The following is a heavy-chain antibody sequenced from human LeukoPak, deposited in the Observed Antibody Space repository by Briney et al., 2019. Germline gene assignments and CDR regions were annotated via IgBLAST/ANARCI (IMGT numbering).Heavy chain of an antibody. CDR3: AKDEMAVAIFDY. Sequence: GESLRLSCAASGFTFSHYAMSWVRQAPGKGPEWVSAISKDGGDSYYADPVKGRFAISRDNSKNMLYLQMNSLRAEDTAVYYCAKDEMAVAIFDYWGQGTLVTVSS. CDR1: GFTFSHYA. CDR2: ISKDGGDS. D-gene: IGHD6-19*01. J-gene: IGHJ4*02. V-gene: IGHV3-23*01.